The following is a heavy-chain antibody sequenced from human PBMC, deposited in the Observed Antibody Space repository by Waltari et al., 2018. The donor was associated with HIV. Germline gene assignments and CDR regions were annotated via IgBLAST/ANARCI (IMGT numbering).Heavy chain of an antibody. CDR2: ISGYNYNT. V-gene: IGHV1-18*04. CDR1: GYSFMSYS. Sequence: QIQLVESGGEMKKTGASVKVSCKASGYSFMSYSISWVRQAPGQGLEWMGWISGYNYNTKYAEKFQGRVTMTTDTSTSTAYMELRNLRSDDTAMYYCARVESMLRVVHFDYWGQGTLVTVSS. CDR3: ARVESMLRVVHFDY. D-gene: IGHD3-16*01. J-gene: IGHJ4*02.